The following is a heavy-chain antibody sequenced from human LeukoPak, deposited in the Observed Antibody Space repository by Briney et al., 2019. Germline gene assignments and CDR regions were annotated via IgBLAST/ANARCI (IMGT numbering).Heavy chain of an antibody. J-gene: IGHJ6*02. Sequence: GGSLRLSCAASGSTFSSYAMSWVRQAPGKGLEWVSGISDSGGTTYYADSVKGRFTISRDNSKNTLYLQMNSLRAEDTAVYYCAKQQGPLDVWGQGTTVTVSS. V-gene: IGHV3-23*01. CDR2: ISDSGGTT. CDR1: GSTFSSYA. CDR3: AKQQGPLDV.